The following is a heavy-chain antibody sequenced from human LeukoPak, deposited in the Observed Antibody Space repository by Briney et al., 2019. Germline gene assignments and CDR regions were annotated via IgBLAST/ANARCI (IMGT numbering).Heavy chain of an antibody. CDR1: GFTFSSYA. CDR2: ISGSGGST. J-gene: IGHJ4*02. CDR3: AKSPEYCGGDCYTAGFDY. V-gene: IGHV3-23*01. Sequence: PGGSLRLSCAASGFTFSSYAMSWVRQAPGKGLEWVSAISGSGGSTYYADSVKGRFTISRDNSKNTLYLQMNSLRAEDTAVYYCAKSPEYCGGDCYTAGFDYWGQGTLVTVSS. D-gene: IGHD2-21*02.